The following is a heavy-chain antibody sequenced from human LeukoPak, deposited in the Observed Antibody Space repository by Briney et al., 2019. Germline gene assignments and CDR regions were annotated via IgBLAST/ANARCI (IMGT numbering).Heavy chain of an antibody. CDR1: GYTFTSYY. D-gene: IGHD3-22*01. V-gene: IGHV1-46*01. J-gene: IGHJ3*02. CDR3: ARDSGYYDSSGYYSDAFDI. Sequence: ASVKVSCKASGYTFTSYYMHWVRQAPGQGLEWMGTINPSGGSTSYAQKFQGRVTMTRDTSTSTVYMELGSLRSEDTAVYYCARDSGYYDSSGYYSDAFDIWGQGTMVTVSS. CDR2: INPSGGST.